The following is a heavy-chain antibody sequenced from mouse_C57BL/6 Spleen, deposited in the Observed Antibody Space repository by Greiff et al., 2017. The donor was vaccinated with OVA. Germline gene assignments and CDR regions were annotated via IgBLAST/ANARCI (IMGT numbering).Heavy chain of an antibody. CDR2: IDPSDSYT. J-gene: IGHJ2*01. CDR3: ARRRDYGNYYFDD. V-gene: IGHV1-50*01. CDR1: GYTFTSYW. D-gene: IGHD2-1*01. Sequence: QVQLQQPGAELVKPGASVKLSCKASGYTFTSYWMQWVKQRPGQGLEWIGEIDPSDSYTNYNQKFKGKATLTVDTSSSTAYMQLSSLTSEDSAVYYCARRRDYGNYYFDDWGQGTTLTVSS.